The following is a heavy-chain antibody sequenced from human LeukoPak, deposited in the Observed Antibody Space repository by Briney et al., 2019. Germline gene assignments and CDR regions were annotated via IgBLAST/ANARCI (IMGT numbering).Heavy chain of an antibody. CDR2: IKQDGSEK. Sequence: PGGSLRLSCAASGFTFSSYGMHWVRQAPGKGLEWVAKIKQDGSEKYYVDSVKGRFTISRDNAKNSLYLQMNSLRAEDTAVYYCAREGRGSWDYFDYWGQGTLVTVSS. CDR1: GFTFSSYG. D-gene: IGHD1-26*01. CDR3: AREGRGSWDYFDY. J-gene: IGHJ4*02. V-gene: IGHV3-7*01.